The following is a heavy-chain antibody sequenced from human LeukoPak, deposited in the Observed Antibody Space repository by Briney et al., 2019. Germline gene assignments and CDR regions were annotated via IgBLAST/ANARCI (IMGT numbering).Heavy chain of an antibody. Sequence: GGSLRLSCAASGLTIRSSYVSWVRQAPGKGLEWVSVIYSGDSTFYADSVRGRFTISRDNSKNIVYLQMNSLRAGDTAVYYCARSLYPIRAFDYWGQGTPVTVAS. J-gene: IGHJ4*02. CDR3: ARSLYPIRAFDY. V-gene: IGHV3-53*01. CDR2: IYSGDST. D-gene: IGHD2-2*02. CDR1: GLTIRSSY.